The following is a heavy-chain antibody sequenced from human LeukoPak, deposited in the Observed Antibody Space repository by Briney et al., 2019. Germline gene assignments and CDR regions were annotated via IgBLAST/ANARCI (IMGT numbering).Heavy chain of an antibody. CDR2: ISAYNGNT. Sequence: GSSVKVSCKASGYTFTSYGISWVRQAPGQGLEWMGWISAYNGNTNYAQKLQGRVTMTTDTSTSTAYMELRSLRSDDTAVYYCARDWGPLLWFGELLLGTYYFDYWGQGTLVTVSS. J-gene: IGHJ4*02. D-gene: IGHD3-10*01. V-gene: IGHV1-18*01. CDR1: GYTFTSYG. CDR3: ARDWGPLLWFGELLLGTYYFDY.